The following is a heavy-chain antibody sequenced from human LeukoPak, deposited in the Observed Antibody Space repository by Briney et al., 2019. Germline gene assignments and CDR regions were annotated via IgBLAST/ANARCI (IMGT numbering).Heavy chain of an antibody. D-gene: IGHD5/OR15-5a*01. CDR2: INPSGGST. V-gene: IGHV1-46*01. CDR1: GYTFTSYY. Sequence: ASVKVSCKASGYTFTSYYMHWVRQAPGQGLEWMGIINPSGGSTSYAQKSQGRVTMTRDTSTSTVYMELSSLRSEDTAVYYCARASTFDAFDIWGQGTMVTVSS. J-gene: IGHJ3*02. CDR3: ARASTFDAFDI.